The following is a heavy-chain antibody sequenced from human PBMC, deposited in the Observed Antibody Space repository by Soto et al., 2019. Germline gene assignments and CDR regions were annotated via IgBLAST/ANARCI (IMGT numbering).Heavy chain of an antibody. CDR3: ARVLHQWLHNCFHP. Sequence: QVQLVQSGAEVKKPGSSVKVSCKASGGTFSSYAISWVRQAPGQGLEWMGGIIPIFGTANYAQKFQGRVTSTADESTRPAYMELSSLSSEDTAVYSCARVLHQWLHNCFHPSGQGTLVTVSS. J-gene: IGHJ5*02. D-gene: IGHD6-19*01. V-gene: IGHV1-69*12. CDR2: IIPIFGTA. CDR1: GGTFSSYA.